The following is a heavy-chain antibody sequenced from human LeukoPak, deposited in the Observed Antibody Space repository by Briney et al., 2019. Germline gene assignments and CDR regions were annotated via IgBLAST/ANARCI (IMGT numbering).Heavy chain of an antibody. CDR2: ISAYNGNT. Sequence: GASVKVSCEASGYTFTSYGISWVRQAPGQGLEWMGWISAYNGNTNYAQKLEGRVTMTTDTSTSTAYMELRSLRSDDTAVYYCARGELWFGETEDAFDFWGQGTMVTVSS. J-gene: IGHJ3*01. D-gene: IGHD3-10*01. V-gene: IGHV1-18*01. CDR1: GYTFTSYG. CDR3: ARGELWFGETEDAFDF.